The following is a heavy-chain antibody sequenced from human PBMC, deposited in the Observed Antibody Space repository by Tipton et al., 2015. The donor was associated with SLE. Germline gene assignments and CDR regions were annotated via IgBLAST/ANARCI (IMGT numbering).Heavy chain of an antibody. Sequence: TLSLTCSVSGASISSSGYSWGWVRQPPGKGLEWIGNIFHGRNTYYKPSLKSRVTLSVDTSKNQVSLRLNSVTAADTAVYYCGRMFTSDTYGRAVYFFDHWGRGTLVTVSS. CDR2: IFHGRNT. J-gene: IGHJ4*02. CDR3: GRMFTSDTYGRAVYFFDH. CDR1: GASISSSGYS. D-gene: IGHD3-10*02. V-gene: IGHV4-39*01.